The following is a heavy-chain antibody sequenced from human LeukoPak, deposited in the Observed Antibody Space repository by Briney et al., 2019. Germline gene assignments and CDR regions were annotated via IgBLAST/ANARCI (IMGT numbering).Heavy chain of an antibody. D-gene: IGHD6-19*01. CDR3: ARAEGSGWYLPYYYYMDV. CDR2: ISAYNGNT. CDR1: GYTFTSYG. V-gene: IGHV1-18*01. J-gene: IGHJ6*03. Sequence: VASVKVSCKASGYTFTSYGISWVRQAPGQGLEWMGWISAYNGNTNYAQKLQGRVTMTTDTSTSTAYMELRSLRSDDTAVYYCARAEGSGWYLPYYYYMDVWGKGTTVTISS.